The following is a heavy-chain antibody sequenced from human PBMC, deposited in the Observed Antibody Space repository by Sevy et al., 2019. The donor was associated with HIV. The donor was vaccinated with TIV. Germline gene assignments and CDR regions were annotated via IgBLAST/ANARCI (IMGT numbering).Heavy chain of an antibody. CDR1: GFTFSSYA. CDR2: ISYDGRNK. CDR3: AREYDYVWGSPMDV. Sequence: GGSLRLSCAASGFTFSSYAMHWVRQAPGKGLEWVAVISYDGRNKYYADSVKGRFTISTDNSKTTLYLQMNSRRAEDKGVDYCAREYDYVWGSPMDVWGKGTTVTVSS. D-gene: IGHD3-16*01. J-gene: IGHJ6*03. V-gene: IGHV3-30*04.